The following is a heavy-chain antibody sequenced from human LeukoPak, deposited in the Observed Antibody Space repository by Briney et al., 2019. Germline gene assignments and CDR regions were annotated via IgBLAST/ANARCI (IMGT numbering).Heavy chain of an antibody. CDR3: VRDGVNSPDDTLDV. V-gene: IGHV3-30*03. CDR1: GFTFSNHW. CDR2: ISYAGDDGSNI. J-gene: IGHJ3*01. D-gene: IGHD3-3*01. Sequence: GGSLRLSCAASGFTFSNHWMHWVRQAPGKGLEWVAVISYAGDDGSNIYYADSVKGRFTISRDNSKSTLYLQMNSLRPEDTAVYYCVRDGVNSPDDTLDVWGQGTVVTVSS.